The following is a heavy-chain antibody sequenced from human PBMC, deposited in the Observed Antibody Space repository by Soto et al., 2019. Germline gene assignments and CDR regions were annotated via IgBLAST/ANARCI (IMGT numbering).Heavy chain of an antibody. V-gene: IGHV3-30*18. CDR1: EFTIGSYG. J-gene: IGHJ4*02. CDR3: AKETTYYYDTSGSSGSYFDY. CDR2: MSDDGSNE. Sequence: GGSMGLSCAASEFTIGSYGLHWVRKAPGKGLEWVAVMSDDGSNEDYADSVKGRFTIFRDNSKDTLYLQMNSLRAEDTAVYYCAKETTYYYDTSGSSGSYFDYWGQGTLVTVSS. D-gene: IGHD3-22*01.